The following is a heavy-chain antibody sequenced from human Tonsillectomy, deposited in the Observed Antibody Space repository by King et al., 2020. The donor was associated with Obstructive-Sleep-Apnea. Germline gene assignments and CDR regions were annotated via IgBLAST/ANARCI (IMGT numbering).Heavy chain of an antibody. D-gene: IGHD3-10*01. CDR2: ISSSSSTI. J-gene: IGHJ5*02. CDR1: GFTFSSYS. V-gene: IGHV3-48*01. Sequence: VQLVESGGGLVQPGGSLRLSCAASGFTFSSYSMNWVRQAPGKGLEWVSYISSSSSTIYYADSVKGRFTISRDNAKNSLYLQMNSLRAEDTVVYYCASDGITMVRGVIMRWFDPWGQGTLVTVSS. CDR3: ASDGITMVRGVIMRWFDP.